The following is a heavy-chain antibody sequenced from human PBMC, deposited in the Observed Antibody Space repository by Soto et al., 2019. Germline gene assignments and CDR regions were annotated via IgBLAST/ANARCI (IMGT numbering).Heavy chain of an antibody. V-gene: IGHV3-33*01. CDR2: IWYDGSNK. D-gene: IGHD6-25*01. CDR3: ARDDSGPRPLDV. J-gene: IGHJ6*02. CDR1: GFTFSSYG. Sequence: GGSLRLSCAASGFTFSSYGMHWVRQVPGKGLEWVAVIWYDGSNKYYADSVRGRFTISRDNSKNTLYLQMNSLRAEDTAVYYCARDDSGPRPLDVWGQGTTVTVSS.